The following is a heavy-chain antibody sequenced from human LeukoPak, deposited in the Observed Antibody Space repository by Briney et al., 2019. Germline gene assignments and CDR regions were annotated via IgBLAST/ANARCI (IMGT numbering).Heavy chain of an antibody. CDR3: ATARLTIFGVVSHFDY. J-gene: IGHJ4*02. CDR2: FDPEDGET. V-gene: IGHV1-24*01. Sequence: ASVRVSCTVSGYTLTELSMHWVRQAPGKGREWMGGFDPEDGETIYAQKFQGRVTMAEDTSTDTAYMELSRLRSEDTAVYYCATARLTIFGVVSHFDYWGQETLVTVSS. CDR1: GYTLTELS. D-gene: IGHD3-3*01.